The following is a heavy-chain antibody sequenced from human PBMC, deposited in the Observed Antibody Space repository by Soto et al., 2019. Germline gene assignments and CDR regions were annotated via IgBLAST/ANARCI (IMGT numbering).Heavy chain of an antibody. D-gene: IGHD2-2*01. J-gene: IGHJ4*02. V-gene: IGHV4-34*01. CDR3: ALIVVPAVYDY. CDR2: INHSGST. Sequence: SETLSLTCAVYGGSFSGYYWSWIRQPPGKGLEWIGEINHSGSTNYNPSLKSRVTISVDTSKNQFSLKLSSVTAADTAVYYCALIVVPAVYDYWGQGTLVTVSS. CDR1: GGSFSGYY.